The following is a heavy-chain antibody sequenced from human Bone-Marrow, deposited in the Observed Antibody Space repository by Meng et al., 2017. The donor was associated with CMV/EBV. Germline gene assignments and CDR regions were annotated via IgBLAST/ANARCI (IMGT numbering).Heavy chain of an antibody. CDR3: ARVRPLGRGSGSYSGGNYYYGMDV. D-gene: IGHD3-10*01. CDR1: GFTFSSYW. Sequence: GGSLRLSCAASGFTFSSYWMHWVRQAPGKGLVWVSRINSDGSSTSYADSVKGRFTISRDNAKNTLYLQMNSLRAEDTAVYYCARVRPLGRGSGSYSGGNYYYGMDVWGQGTTVTVS. CDR2: INSDGSST. J-gene: IGHJ6*02. V-gene: IGHV3-74*01.